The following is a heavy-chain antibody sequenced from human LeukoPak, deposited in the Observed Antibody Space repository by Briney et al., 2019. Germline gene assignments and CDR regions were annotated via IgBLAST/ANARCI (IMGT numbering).Heavy chain of an antibody. CDR2: INHSGST. V-gene: IGHV4-34*01. D-gene: IGHD6-13*01. Sequence: ETLSLTCAAYGGSFSGYYWSWIRQPPGKGLEWIGEINHSGSTNYNPSLKSRVTISVDTSKNQFSLKLSSVTAADTAVYYCASSRGVYSSSWYLVYWGQGTLVTVSS. CDR1: GGSFSGYY. CDR3: ASSRGVYSSSWYLVY. J-gene: IGHJ4*02.